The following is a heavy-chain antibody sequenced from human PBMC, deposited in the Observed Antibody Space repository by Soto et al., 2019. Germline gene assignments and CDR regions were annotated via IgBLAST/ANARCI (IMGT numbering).Heavy chain of an antibody. CDR3: ARDPNETTTRSGSYYNGRYYYYYGMDV. CDR1: GYTFTSYY. CDR2: INPSGGST. Sequence: ASVKVSCKASGYTFTSYYMHWVRQAPGQGLEWMGIINPSGGSTSYAQKFQGRVTMTRDTSTSTVYMELSSLRSEDTAVYYCARDPNETTTRSGSYYNGRYYYYYGMDVWGQGTTVTVSS. V-gene: IGHV1-46*01. D-gene: IGHD3-10*01. J-gene: IGHJ6*02.